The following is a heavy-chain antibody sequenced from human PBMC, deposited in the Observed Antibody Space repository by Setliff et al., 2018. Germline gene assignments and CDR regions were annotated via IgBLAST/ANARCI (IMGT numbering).Heavy chain of an antibody. Sequence: ASVKVSCKASGSTFTDSIVNWVRQAPGQGLEWVGWYSPYNGKTYSAQKFQGRVTLSTDTSTTTAYMELRSLRSDDTAIYFCALTTLSLCSGGNCPNALDIWGQGTLVTVSS. D-gene: IGHD2-15*01. J-gene: IGHJ3*02. V-gene: IGHV1-18*01. CDR3: ALTTLSLCSGGNCPNALDI. CDR1: GSTFTDSI. CDR2: YSPYNGKT.